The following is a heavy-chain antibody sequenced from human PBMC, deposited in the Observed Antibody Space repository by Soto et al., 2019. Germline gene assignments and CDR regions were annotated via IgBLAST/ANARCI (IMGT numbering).Heavy chain of an antibody. CDR2: IKQDGSEK. CDR3: ARQYCTNGVCFDY. Sequence: GSLRLSCAASGFTFSSYWMSWVRQAPGKGLEWVANIKQDGSEKYYVDSVKGRFTISRDNAKNSLYLQMNSLRAEDTAVYYCARQYCTNGVCFDYWGQGTLVTVSS. CDR1: GFTFSSYW. J-gene: IGHJ4*02. V-gene: IGHV3-7*01. D-gene: IGHD2-8*01.